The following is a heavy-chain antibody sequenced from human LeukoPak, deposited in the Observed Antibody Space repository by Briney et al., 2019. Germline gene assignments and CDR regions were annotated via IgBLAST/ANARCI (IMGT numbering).Heavy chain of an antibody. V-gene: IGHV3-9*03. J-gene: IGHJ4*02. D-gene: IGHD4-11*01. CDR1: GFTFDDFA. CDR2: ISWNSNSI. Sequence: GGSLRLSCAASGFTFDDFAMHWVRRAPGKGLEWVSGISWNSNSIAYADSVKGRFTISRDNAKNSLYLQMNSLRAEDMALYYCAKGAGVTLLYYYFNYWGQGTQVTVSS. CDR3: AKGAGVTLLYYYFNY.